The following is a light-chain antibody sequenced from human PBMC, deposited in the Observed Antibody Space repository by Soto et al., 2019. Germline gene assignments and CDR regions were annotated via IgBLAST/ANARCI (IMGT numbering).Light chain of an antibody. CDR2: EAS. CDR1: QSISSW. V-gene: IGKV1-5*03. Sequence: DIQMTQSPSSLSASVGDRVTITCRASQSISSWLAWYQQRPGKAPKLLIHEASTLESGVPSRFSGSGSGTEFTLTISSLQPDHFATYYCQQYNSYWTFGHGTKVDIK. CDR3: QQYNSYWT. J-gene: IGKJ1*01.